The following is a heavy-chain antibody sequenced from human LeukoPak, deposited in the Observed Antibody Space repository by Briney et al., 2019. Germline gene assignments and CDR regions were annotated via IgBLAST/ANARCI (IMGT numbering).Heavy chain of an antibody. V-gene: IGHV3-23*01. D-gene: IGHD3-3*01. J-gene: IGHJ5*02. CDR2: ISGSGGST. Sequence: PGGSLRLSCAASGFTFSSYAMSWVRQAPGKGLEWVSAISGSGGSTYYADSVKGRFTISRDNSKNTLYLQMNSLRAEDTAVYYCAKEAAYCDFWSGYFNWFDPWGQGTLVTVSS. CDR3: AKEAAYCDFWSGYFNWFDP. CDR1: GFTFSSYA.